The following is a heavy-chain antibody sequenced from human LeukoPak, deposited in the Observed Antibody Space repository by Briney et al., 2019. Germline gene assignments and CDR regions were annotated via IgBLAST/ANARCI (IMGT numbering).Heavy chain of an antibody. V-gene: IGHV3-30-3*01. D-gene: IGHD3-22*01. Sequence: GGSLRLSCAASGFTFSSYAMHWVRRAPGKGLEWVAVISYDGSNKYYADSVKGRFTISRDNSKNTLYLQMNSLRAEDTALYYCAKDTGSGYLGYWGQGTLVTVSS. CDR1: GFTFSSYA. CDR2: ISYDGSNK. J-gene: IGHJ4*02. CDR3: AKDTGSGYLGY.